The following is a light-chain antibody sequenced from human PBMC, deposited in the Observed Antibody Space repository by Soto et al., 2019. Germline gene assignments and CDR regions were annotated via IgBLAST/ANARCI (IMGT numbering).Light chain of an antibody. J-gene: IGKJ5*01. V-gene: IGKV2D-29*02. CDR2: EVS. CDR1: QSLLHITGETF. CDR3: MQSTQLPPT. Sequence: DVVLTQTPLSLSVAPGQPASISCKSSQSLLHITGETFLFWYLQKPGQSPQLLIYEVSTRVSGVPDRLSGSGSGTDFTLAISRVETDDVVIYYCMQSTQLPPTFGQGTRLGIE.